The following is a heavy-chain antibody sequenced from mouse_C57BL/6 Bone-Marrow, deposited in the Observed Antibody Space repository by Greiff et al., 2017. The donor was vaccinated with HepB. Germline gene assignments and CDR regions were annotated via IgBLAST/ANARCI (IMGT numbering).Heavy chain of an antibody. J-gene: IGHJ4*01. V-gene: IGHV1-55*01. D-gene: IGHD1-1*01. Sequence: QVQLQQPGAELVKPGASVKMSCKASGYTFTSYWITWVKQRPGQGLEWIGDIYPGSGSTNYNEKFKSKATLTVDQSSSTAYMQLSILTSEDSAVYYCATVGLLRSYAMDYWGQGTSVTVSS. CDR2: IYPGSGST. CDR3: ATVGLLRSYAMDY. CDR1: GYTFTSYW.